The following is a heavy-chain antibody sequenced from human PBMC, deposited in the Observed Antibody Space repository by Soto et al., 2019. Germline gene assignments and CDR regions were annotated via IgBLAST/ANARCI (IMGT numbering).Heavy chain of an antibody. D-gene: IGHD3-10*01. Sequence: PGWSLRLSCAASGFTFSSYSMNWVRQAPGKGLEWVSYISSSSSTIYYADSVKGRFTISRDNAKNSLYLQMNSLRDEDTAVYYCARDELLWFGELLLSYYSYGMEVWGQGTTVTVSS. J-gene: IGHJ6*02. CDR3: ARDELLWFGELLLSYYSYGMEV. V-gene: IGHV3-48*02. CDR1: GFTFSSYS. CDR2: ISSSSSTI.